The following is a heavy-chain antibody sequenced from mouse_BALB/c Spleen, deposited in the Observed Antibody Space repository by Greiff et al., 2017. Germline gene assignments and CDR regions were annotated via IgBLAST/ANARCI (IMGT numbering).Heavy chain of an antibody. CDR1: GYTFTSYW. CDR3: ARTYGLDY. CDR2: INPSTGYT. V-gene: IGHV1-7*01. Sequence: QVQLQQSGAELAKPGASVKMSCKASGYTFTSYWMHWVKQRPGQGLEWIGYINPSTGYTEYNQKFKDKATLTADKSSSTAYMQLSSLTSEDSAVYYCARTYGLDYWGQGTTLTVSS. D-gene: IGHD2-10*02. J-gene: IGHJ2*01.